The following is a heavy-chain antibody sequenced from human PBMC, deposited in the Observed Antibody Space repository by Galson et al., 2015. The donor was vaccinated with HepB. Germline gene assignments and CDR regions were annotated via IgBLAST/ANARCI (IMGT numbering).Heavy chain of an antibody. Sequence: APGKGLEWVAVISYDGNDKYYVDSVKGRFTISRDNSRNTLFLQMNSLRTEDTAVYYCAKVWRPYTYYDAFDIWGPGTMVTVSS. V-gene: IGHV3-30*18. CDR2: ISYDGNDK. CDR3: AKVWRPYTYYDAFDI. D-gene: IGHD2-2*02. J-gene: IGHJ3*02.